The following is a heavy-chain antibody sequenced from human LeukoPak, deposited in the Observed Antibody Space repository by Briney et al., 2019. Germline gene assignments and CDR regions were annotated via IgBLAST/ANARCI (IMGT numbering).Heavy chain of an antibody. V-gene: IGHV3-9*01. CDR3: ARDHDGFDI. CDR1: GFTFDDYA. Sequence: PGRSLRLSCAASGFTFDDYAMHWVRQAPGKGLEWVSGISWNSGSIGYADSVKGRFTISRDNAKNSLYLQMNSLRAEDTAVYYCARDHDGFDIWGQGTMVTVSS. CDR2: ISWNSGSI. J-gene: IGHJ3*02.